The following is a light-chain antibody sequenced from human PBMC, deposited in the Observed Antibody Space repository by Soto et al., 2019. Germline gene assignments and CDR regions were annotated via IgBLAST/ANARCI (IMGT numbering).Light chain of an antibody. V-gene: IGLV2-14*01. CDR1: SSDVGGYNY. CDR3: SSYTNSSPLVV. Sequence: QSPLTQPASVSGSPGQSITISCTGTSSDVGGYNYVSWYQQHPGKAPKLMIYDVSNRPSGVSNRFSGSKSGNTASLTISGLQAEDEADYYCSSYTNSSPLVVFGGGTKVTVL. J-gene: IGLJ2*01. CDR2: DVS.